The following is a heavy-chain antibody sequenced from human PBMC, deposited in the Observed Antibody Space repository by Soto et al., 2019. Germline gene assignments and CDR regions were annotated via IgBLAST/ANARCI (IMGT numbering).Heavy chain of an antibody. CDR1: GFTFSSYE. V-gene: IGHV3-48*03. J-gene: IGHJ3*02. CDR3: AAWLQFGRPAFDI. CDR2: ISSSGSTI. D-gene: IGHD5-12*01. Sequence: GGSLRLSCAASGFTFSSYEMNWVRQAPGKGLEWVSYISSSGSTIYYADSVKGRFTISRDNAKNSLYLQIDSLRAEDTAVYYCAAWLQFGRPAFDIWGQGTMVTVSS.